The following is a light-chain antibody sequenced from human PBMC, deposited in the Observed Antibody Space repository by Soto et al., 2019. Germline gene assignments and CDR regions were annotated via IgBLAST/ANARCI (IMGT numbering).Light chain of an antibody. V-gene: IGKV3-11*01. CDR2: GAS. CDR3: QHYSNWPLT. Sequence: EIVLTQSPATLSLSPGERATLSCRASQSVSTYFAWYQQKPGQAPRLLIYGASDRATGIPARFSGSGSGTDFTLTISSLEPEDFAVYYCQHYSNWPLTFGGGTKVEIK. J-gene: IGKJ4*01. CDR1: QSVSTY.